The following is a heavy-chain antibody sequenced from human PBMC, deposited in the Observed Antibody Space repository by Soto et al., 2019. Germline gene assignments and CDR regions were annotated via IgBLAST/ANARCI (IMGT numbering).Heavy chain of an antibody. CDR1: GFSLSHYG. CDR3: AKDRVVLGAYAMAV. D-gene: IGHD2-21*01. Sequence: QVQLVESGGGVVQPGRSLRLSCEGSGFSLSHYGMHWVRHAPGEGLEGVATISYDGSAKYHSDSVRGRFATSRDNSNNTLYLLMNSLRAEDTGVYYCAKDRVVLGAYAMAVWGQGTTATASS. CDR2: ISYDGSAK. V-gene: IGHV3-30*18. J-gene: IGHJ6*02.